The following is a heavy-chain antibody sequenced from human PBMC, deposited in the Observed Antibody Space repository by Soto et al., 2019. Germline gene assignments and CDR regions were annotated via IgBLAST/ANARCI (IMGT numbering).Heavy chain of an antibody. J-gene: IGHJ4*02. V-gene: IGHV2-5*02. CDR1: GFSITTDGVG. D-gene: IGHD2-15*01. CDR2: LFWDDDK. CDR3: AQSRRREACSGGNCYYFAY. Sequence: QITLKESGPTLVKPTQTLTLTCSFSGFSITTDGVGVGWFRQPPAKAPEWLAILFWDDDKRYSPSLKTRVTITNDIAENQVVLTMTNIDPVDTATYFCAQSRRREACSGGNCYYFAYWGQGTLVTVSS.